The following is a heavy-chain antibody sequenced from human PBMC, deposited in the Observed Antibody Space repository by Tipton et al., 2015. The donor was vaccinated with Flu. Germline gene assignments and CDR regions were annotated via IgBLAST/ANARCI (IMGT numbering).Heavy chain of an antibody. J-gene: IGHJ5*02. V-gene: IGHV4-59*08. CDR1: GGSISSYY. CDR2: INHSGST. D-gene: IGHD4-11*01. Sequence: TLSLICTVSGGSISSYYWSWIRQPPGKGLEWIGEINHSGSTNYNPSLKSRVTMSVDTSKNQFSLKLSSVTAADTAVYYCARHRAVTTQNWFDPWGQGTLVTVSS. CDR3: ARHRAVTTQNWFDP.